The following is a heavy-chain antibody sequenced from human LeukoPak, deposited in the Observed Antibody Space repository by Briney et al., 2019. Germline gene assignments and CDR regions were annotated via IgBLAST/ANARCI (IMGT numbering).Heavy chain of an antibody. CDR1: GFTFSPYW. D-gene: IGHD2-2*02. J-gene: IGHJ4*02. V-gene: IGHV3-74*01. CDR3: ARGTALQDY. CDR2: INSVGTIT. Sequence: PGGSLRLSCAASGFTFSPYWMHWVRHVPGKGLVWVSDINSVGTITHYVDSVKGRFTVSRDNAQDTLYLQMNSLRAEDTAVYYCARGTALQDYWGQGTLVTVSS.